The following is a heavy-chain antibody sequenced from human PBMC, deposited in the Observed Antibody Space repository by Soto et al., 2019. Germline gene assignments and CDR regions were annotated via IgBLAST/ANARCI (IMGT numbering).Heavy chain of an antibody. CDR1: GFTFSSYA. CDR2: ITGSGGST. D-gene: IGHD6-19*01. Sequence: EMQLLESGGGFVQPGGSLRLSCAASGFTFSSYAMSWVRQAPGKGLEWVSSITGSGGSTFYADSVKGRFTISRDNSKNTLYLQMSSLRAEDTAAYYCAKGAVFIAVTGPFDYWGQGPLVTVSS. J-gene: IGHJ4*02. V-gene: IGHV3-23*01. CDR3: AKGAVFIAVTGPFDY.